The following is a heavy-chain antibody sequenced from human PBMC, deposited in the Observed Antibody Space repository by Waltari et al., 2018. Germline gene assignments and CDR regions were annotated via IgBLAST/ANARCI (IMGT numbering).Heavy chain of an antibody. CDR1: GFTFRSYA. CDR2: ISGSGGST. CDR3: ASSLYGDYTQIWGRVFDY. V-gene: IGHV3-23*01. J-gene: IGHJ4*02. D-gene: IGHD4-17*01. Sequence: VQLLESGGGLVQSGGSLRLSCAASGFTFRSYAITWVRQAPGQGVECVSVISGSGGSTDYADSVKGRFTISRDNSKNTLYLQMNNLRVEDTAVYYCASSLYGDYTQIWGRVFDYWGQGTLVTVSS.